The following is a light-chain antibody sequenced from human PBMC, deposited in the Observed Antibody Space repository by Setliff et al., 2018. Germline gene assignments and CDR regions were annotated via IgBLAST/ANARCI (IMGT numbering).Light chain of an antibody. V-gene: IGLV2-14*01. CDR1: SSDVGAYNY. J-gene: IGLJ2*01. Sequence: QSALTQPASVSGYPGQSITISCAGTSSDVGAYNYVSWYQQNPGKAPKLLIYAVNNRPSGVSDRFSGSKSGNTASLTISGLQAEDEADYYCYSFAGGSTFLVFGGGTKGTVL. CDR2: AVN. CDR3: YSFAGGSTFLV.